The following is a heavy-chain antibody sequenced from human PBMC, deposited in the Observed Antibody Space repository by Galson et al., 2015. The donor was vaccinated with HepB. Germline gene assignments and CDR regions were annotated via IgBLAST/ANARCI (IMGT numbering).Heavy chain of an antibody. Sequence: SLRLSCAASGFTFSSYAMSWVRQAPGKGLEWVSYISSSSSTIYYADSVKGRFTISRDNAKNSLYLQMNSLRAEDTAVYYCARDGGSLTGWGSYLDYWGQGTLVTVSS. D-gene: IGHD3-16*01. J-gene: IGHJ4*02. CDR1: GFTFSSYA. CDR2: ISSSSSTI. CDR3: ARDGGSLTGWGSYLDY. V-gene: IGHV3-48*01.